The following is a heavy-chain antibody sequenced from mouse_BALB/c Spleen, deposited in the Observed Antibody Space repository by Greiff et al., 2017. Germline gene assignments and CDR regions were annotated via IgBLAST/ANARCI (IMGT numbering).Heavy chain of an antibody. J-gene: IGHJ2*01. V-gene: IGHV1-80*01. CDR1: GYAFSSYW. Sequence: VKLLESGAELVRPGSSVKISCKASGYAFSSYWMNWVKQRPGQGLEWIGQIYPGSGSTNYDEKFKSKATLTVDTSSSTAYMQLSSLTSEDSAVYFCARRSTMIPFDYWGQGTTLTVSS. CDR2: IYPGSGST. CDR3: ARRSTMIPFDY. D-gene: IGHD2-4*01.